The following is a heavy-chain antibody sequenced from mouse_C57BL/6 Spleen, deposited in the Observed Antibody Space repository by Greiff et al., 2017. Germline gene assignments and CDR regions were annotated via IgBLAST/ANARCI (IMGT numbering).Heavy chain of an antibody. D-gene: IGHD1-1*01. Sequence: LVESGAELVKPGASVKISCKASGYAFSSYWMNWVKQRPGKGLEWIGQIYPGDGDTNYNGKFKGKATLTADKSSSTAYMQLSSLTSEDSAVYFCARRDYGSSYCFDYWGQGTTLTVSS. CDR2: IYPGDGDT. J-gene: IGHJ2*01. V-gene: IGHV1-80*01. CDR1: GYAFSSYW. CDR3: ARRDYGSSYCFDY.